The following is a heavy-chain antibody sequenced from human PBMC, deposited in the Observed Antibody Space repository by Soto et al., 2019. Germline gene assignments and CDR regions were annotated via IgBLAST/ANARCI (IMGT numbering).Heavy chain of an antibody. CDR1: GGSISSSNW. Sequence: SGTLSLTCAVSGGSISSSNWWSWVRQPPGKGLEWIGEIYHSGSTNYNPSLKSRVTISVDKSKNQFSLKLSSVTAADTAVYYCARDAGSSSWYGWFDPWGQGTLVTVSS. J-gene: IGHJ5*02. CDR3: ARDAGSSSWYGWFDP. CDR2: IYHSGST. D-gene: IGHD6-13*01. V-gene: IGHV4-4*02.